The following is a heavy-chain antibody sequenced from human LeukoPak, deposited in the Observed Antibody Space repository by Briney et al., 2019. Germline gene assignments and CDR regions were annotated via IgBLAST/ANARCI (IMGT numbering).Heavy chain of an antibody. V-gene: IGHV3-48*02. CDR1: GFTFSSHS. CDR2: ISSGSSTI. J-gene: IGHJ4*02. Sequence: PGGSLRLSCAASGFTFSSHSMNWVRQAPGKGLEWVSYISSGSSTIYYADSVKGRFTISRDNAKNSLYLQMNSLRDEDTAVYYCARVLGDGYNFIYYFDYWGQGTLVTVSS. CDR3: ARVLGDGYNFIYYFDY. D-gene: IGHD5-24*01.